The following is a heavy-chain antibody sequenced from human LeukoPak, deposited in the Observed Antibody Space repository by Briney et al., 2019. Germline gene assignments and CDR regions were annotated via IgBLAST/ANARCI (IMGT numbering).Heavy chain of an antibody. Sequence: GGSLRLSCAASGFTFDDYAMHWVRQAPGKGLEWVSLISWDGGSTYYADSVKGRFTISRDNSKNTLYLQMNTLGADDTALYFCARAAGYYDSSGYAFDIWGQGTMVTVSS. CDR1: GFTFDDYA. V-gene: IGHV3-43D*03. D-gene: IGHD3-22*01. J-gene: IGHJ3*02. CDR2: ISWDGGST. CDR3: ARAAGYYDSSGYAFDI.